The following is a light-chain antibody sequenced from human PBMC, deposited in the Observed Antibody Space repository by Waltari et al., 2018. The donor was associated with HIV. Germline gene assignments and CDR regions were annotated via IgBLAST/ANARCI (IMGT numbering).Light chain of an antibody. J-gene: IGKJ5*01. CDR3: QQSYSTPPIT. Sequence: DIQMTQSPSSLSASVGDRVTITCLASQSISSYLNWYQQKPGKAPKLLIYAASSLQSGGPSRFSGSGSGTDFTLTISSLQPEDFATYYCQQSYSTPPITFGQGTRLEIK. V-gene: IGKV1-39*01. CDR2: AAS. CDR1: QSISSY.